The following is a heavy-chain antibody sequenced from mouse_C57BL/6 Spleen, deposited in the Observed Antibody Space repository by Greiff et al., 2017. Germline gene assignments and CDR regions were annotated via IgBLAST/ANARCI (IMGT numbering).Heavy chain of an antibody. CDR3: ARLITTVVVPFDY. D-gene: IGHD1-1*01. V-gene: IGHV1-61*01. CDR1: GYTFTSYW. J-gene: IGHJ2*01. CDR2: IYPSDSET. Sequence: VQLQQPGAELVRPGSSVKLSCKASGYTFTSYWMDWVKQRPGQGLEWIGNIYPSDSETHYNQKFKDKATLTVDKSSSTAYMQLSSLTSEDSAVYYCARLITTVVVPFDYWGQGTTLTVSS.